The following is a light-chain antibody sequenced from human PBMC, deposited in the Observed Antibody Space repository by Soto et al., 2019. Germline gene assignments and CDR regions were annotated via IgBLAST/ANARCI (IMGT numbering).Light chain of an antibody. J-gene: IGLJ2*01. CDR3: CSYTSSSTWV. V-gene: IGLV2-18*02. CDR1: SSDVGSYDR. Sequence: QSALTQPPSVSGSPGQSVTISCTGTSSDVGSYDRVSWYQQPPGTAPKLMISEVSNRPSGVPDRFSRSKSGNTASLTISGLQAEDEADYYCCSYTSSSTWVFGGGTKLTVL. CDR2: EVS.